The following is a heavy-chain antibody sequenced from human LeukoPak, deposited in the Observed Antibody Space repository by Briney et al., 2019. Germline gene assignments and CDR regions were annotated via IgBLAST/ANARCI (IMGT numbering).Heavy chain of an antibody. D-gene: IGHD1-26*01. J-gene: IGHJ6*02. CDR2: ISYDGSNK. CDR3: AKEDSGSYYYYYGMDV. V-gene: IGHV3-30*18. CDR1: GFTFSSYG. Sequence: PGGSLRLSCAASGFTFSSYGMHWVRQAPGKGLEWVAVISYDGSNKYYADSVKGRFTISRDNSKNTLYLQMNSLRAEDTAVYYCAKEDSGSYYYYYGMDVWGQGTTVTVSS.